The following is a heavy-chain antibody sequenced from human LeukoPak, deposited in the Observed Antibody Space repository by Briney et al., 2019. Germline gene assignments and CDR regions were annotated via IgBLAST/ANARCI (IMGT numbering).Heavy chain of an antibody. CDR2: ISSSSSTI. CDR3: ARDLYYFDY. J-gene: IGHJ4*02. CDR1: GFTFSTYS. V-gene: IGHV3-48*02. Sequence: GGSLRLSCAASGFTFSTYSMNWVRQAPGKGLEWVSYISSSSSTIYYADSVKGRFTISRDNAMNSLYLQMNSLREEDTAVYYCARDLYYFDYWGQGTLVTVSS.